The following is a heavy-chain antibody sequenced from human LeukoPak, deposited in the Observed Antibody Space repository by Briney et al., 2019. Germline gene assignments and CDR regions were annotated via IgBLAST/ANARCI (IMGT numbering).Heavy chain of an antibody. CDR3: ATGNWNYPFDY. V-gene: IGHV5-51*03. CDR1: GYSFTSYW. D-gene: IGHD1-7*01. J-gene: IGHJ4*02. Sequence: PAASVKVSCKGSGYSFTSYWIGWVRQMPGKGLEWMGIIYPGDSGTRYSPSFQGQVTISADKSISTAYLQWSSLKASDTAMYYCATGNWNYPFDYWGQGTLVTVSS. CDR2: IYPGDSGT.